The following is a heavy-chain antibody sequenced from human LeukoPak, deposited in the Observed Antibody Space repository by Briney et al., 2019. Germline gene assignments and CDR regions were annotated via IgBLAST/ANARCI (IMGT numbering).Heavy chain of an antibody. V-gene: IGHV3-30*18. CDR1: GFTFSSYG. CDR3: AKDYSSSPASGYYYYMDV. Sequence: GGSLRLSCAASGFTFSSYGMHWVRQAPGKGLEWVAVISYDGSNKYYADSVKGRFTISRDNSKNTLYLQMNSLRAEDTAVYYCAKDYSSSPASGYYYYMDVWGKGTTVTVSS. J-gene: IGHJ6*03. D-gene: IGHD6-6*01. CDR2: ISYDGSNK.